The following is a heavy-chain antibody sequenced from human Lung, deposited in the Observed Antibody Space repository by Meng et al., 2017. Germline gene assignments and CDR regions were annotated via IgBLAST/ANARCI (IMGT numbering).Heavy chain of an antibody. Sequence: QVQLQESGPGLVEPSQTLSLTCTVSGGSMSSGNYYWSWIRQPPGKGLEWIGYIHPSGSAYYTPSLKSRVSISVDTSKNQFSLNLNSMTAADTAVYYCASFDHIPRRNYFDYWGQGTLVTVSS. D-gene: IGHD2-21*01. CDR1: GGSMSSGNYY. CDR2: IHPSGSA. J-gene: IGHJ4*02. CDR3: ASFDHIPRRNYFDY. V-gene: IGHV4-30-4*01.